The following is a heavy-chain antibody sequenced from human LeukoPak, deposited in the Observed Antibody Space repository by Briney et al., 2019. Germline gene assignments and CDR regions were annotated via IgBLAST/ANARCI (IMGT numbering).Heavy chain of an antibody. Sequence: GGSLRLSCAASGFXFSTYWMHWVRQAPGKGLVWVSRINSDGSSTTYADSVKGRFTISRDNAKNTLYLQMNSLRAEDTAVYYCATEETTMTDALDIWGQGTMVTVSS. D-gene: IGHD4-17*01. CDR2: INSDGSST. J-gene: IGHJ3*02. CDR1: GFXFSTYW. V-gene: IGHV3-74*01. CDR3: ATEETTMTDALDI.